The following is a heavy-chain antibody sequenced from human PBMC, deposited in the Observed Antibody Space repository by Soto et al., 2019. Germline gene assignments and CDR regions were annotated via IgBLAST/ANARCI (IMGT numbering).Heavy chain of an antibody. CDR3: VKDAPFGRIFNGHDVIDS. V-gene: IGHV1-18*01. CDR1: GYTFTSYG. Sequence: GASVKVSCKASGYTFTSYGMSWVRQAPGQRLEWMGWISAYNGNTNYAQKFQGRVTITADKSTTTAYMEVSSLRPEDTAMYYFVKDAPFGRIFNGHDVIDSWGQGTPVTVSS. J-gene: IGHJ4*02. D-gene: IGHD2-15*01. CDR2: ISAYNGNT.